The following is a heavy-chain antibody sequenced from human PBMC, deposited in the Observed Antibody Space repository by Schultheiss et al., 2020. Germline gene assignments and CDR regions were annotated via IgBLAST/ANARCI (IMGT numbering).Heavy chain of an antibody. J-gene: IGHJ5*02. CDR3: ARETGFYDILTGYRLVDWFDP. Sequence: SETLSLTCTVSGGSISSYYWSWIRQPPGKGLEWIGYIYYSGSTNYNPSLKSRVTISVDTSKNQFSLKLSSVTAADTAVYYCARETGFYDILTGYRLVDWFDPWGQGTLVTVS. D-gene: IGHD3-9*01. CDR2: IYYSGST. V-gene: IGHV4-59*12. CDR1: GGSISSYY.